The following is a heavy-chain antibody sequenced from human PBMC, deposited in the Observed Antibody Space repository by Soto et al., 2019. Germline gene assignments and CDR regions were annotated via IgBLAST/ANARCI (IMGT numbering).Heavy chain of an antibody. Sequence: QVQLVQSGAEVKKPGSSVKVSCKASGGTFSSYTISWVRQAPGQGLEWMGRIIPILGIANYAQKFQGRVTITADKSTSTAYMDLSSLRSEDTAVYYCARDHGSGYSPFDYWGQGTLVTVSS. D-gene: IGHD3-22*01. CDR1: GGTFSSYT. CDR2: IIPILGIA. J-gene: IGHJ4*02. V-gene: IGHV1-69*08. CDR3: ARDHGSGYSPFDY.